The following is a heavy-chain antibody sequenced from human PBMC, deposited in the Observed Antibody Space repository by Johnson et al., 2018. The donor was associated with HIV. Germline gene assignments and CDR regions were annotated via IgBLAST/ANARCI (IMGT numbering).Heavy chain of an antibody. CDR3: TTGFAAFDI. V-gene: IGHV3-15*01. CDR2: FKSKIDGGNN. Sequence: VQLVESGGGLVKPGGSLRLSCVASGFTFSNAWMSWVPQVPGKGLGWVGGFKSKIDGGNNDYAAPVKGRFTISRDDSKNTLYLQINSLKTEDTAVYYCTTGFAAFDIWGQGTMVTVSS. J-gene: IGHJ3*02. CDR1: GFTFSNAW.